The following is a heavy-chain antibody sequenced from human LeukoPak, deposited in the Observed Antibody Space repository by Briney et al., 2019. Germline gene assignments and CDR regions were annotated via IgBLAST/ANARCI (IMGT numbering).Heavy chain of an antibody. CDR3: ARDRVGATDYFDY. D-gene: IGHD1-26*01. V-gene: IGHV3-33*01. Sequence: GGSLRLSCAASGFSFSNHGMHWVRQAPGKRLEWVAVIWDDGNNKRYANSVNGRFTISRDNSENTLYLQMNGLTAEDTAMYYCARDRVGATDYFDYWGQGTLVTASS. CDR2: IWDDGNNK. J-gene: IGHJ4*02. CDR1: GFSFSNHG.